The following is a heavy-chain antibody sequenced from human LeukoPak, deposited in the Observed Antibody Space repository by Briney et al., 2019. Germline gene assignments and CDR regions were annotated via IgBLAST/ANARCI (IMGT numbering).Heavy chain of an antibody. Sequence: GESLKISCKGSGYSFISYWFVWVRLMPGKGLEWMGIIYPGDSDTRYSPSFQGQVTISADKSISTAYLQWSSLKASDTAMYYCARHARYCSNGVCYVDYWGQGTLVTVSS. D-gene: IGHD2-8*01. CDR3: ARHARYCSNGVCYVDY. CDR2: IYPGDSDT. CDR1: GYSFISYW. V-gene: IGHV5-51*01. J-gene: IGHJ4*02.